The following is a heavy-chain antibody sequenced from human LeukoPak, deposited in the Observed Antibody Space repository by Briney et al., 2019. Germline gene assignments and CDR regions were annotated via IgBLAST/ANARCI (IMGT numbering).Heavy chain of an antibody. D-gene: IGHD3-3*01. V-gene: IGHV3-48*01. Sequence: GGSLRLSCAASGFTFSSYSMNWVRQAPGKGLEWVSYISSSSSTIYYADSVKGRFNISRDNAKNSLYLQMNSLRAEDTAVYYCARGVVIYYYYGMDVWGQGTTVTVSS. CDR1: GFTFSSYS. CDR2: ISSSSSTI. J-gene: IGHJ6*02. CDR3: ARGVVIYYYYGMDV.